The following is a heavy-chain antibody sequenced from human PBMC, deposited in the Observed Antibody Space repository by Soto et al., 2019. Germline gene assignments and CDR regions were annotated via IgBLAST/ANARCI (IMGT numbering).Heavy chain of an antibody. V-gene: IGHV4-31*03. CDR1: CGSLNRGGYY. CDR3: ARASGPQDIVVVPAAYYFDY. CDR2: IYYSGST. Sequence: PSETLCLTRTVSCGSLNRGGYYWGWIPPHPGEGLEWIGYIYYSGSTYYNPSLRSRVTISVDTSKNQFSLKLSSVTAADTAVYYCARASGPQDIVVVPAAYYFDYWGQGTLVTVSS. D-gene: IGHD2-2*01. J-gene: IGHJ4*02.